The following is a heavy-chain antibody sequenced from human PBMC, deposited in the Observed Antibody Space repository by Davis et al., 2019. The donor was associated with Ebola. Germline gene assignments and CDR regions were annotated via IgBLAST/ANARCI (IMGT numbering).Heavy chain of an antibody. CDR2: ISAYNGNT. D-gene: IGHD4-17*01. V-gene: IGHV1-3*01. CDR3: ASDYGDYGEGHFDY. J-gene: IGHJ4*02. CDR1: GYTFTSYY. Sequence: ASVKVSCKASGYTFTSYYIHWVRQAPGQGLEWMGWISAYNGNTKYSQKFQGRVTITRDTSASTAYMELSSLRSEDTAVYYCASDYGDYGEGHFDYWGQGTLVTVSS.